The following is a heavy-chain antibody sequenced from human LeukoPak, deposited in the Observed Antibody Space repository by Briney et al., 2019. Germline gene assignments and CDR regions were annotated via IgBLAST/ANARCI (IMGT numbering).Heavy chain of an antibody. CDR1: GYTFTNYE. CDR2: MNPNSGDT. J-gene: IGHJ4*02. V-gene: IGHV1-8*01. Sequence: GASVKVSCKASGYTFTNYEINWVRQATGQGLEWVGWMNPNSGDTAYAQKLQGRITMTRSTSISTAYMELSSLRSEDTAVYYCARGLGSYDSSELTWPMISFWGQGTVVTVSS. D-gene: IGHD3-22*01. CDR3: ARGLGSYDSSELTWPMISF.